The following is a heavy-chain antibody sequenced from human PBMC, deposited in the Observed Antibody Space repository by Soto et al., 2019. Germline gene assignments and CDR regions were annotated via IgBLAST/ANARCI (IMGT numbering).Heavy chain of an antibody. CDR2: IWYDGSNK. CDR1: GFTFSSYG. Sequence: QVQLVESGGGVVQPGRSLRLSCAASGFTFSSYGMHWVRQAPGKGLEWVAVIWYDGSNKYYADSVKGRFTISRDNSKNTLHLQMNSLKAEDTAVYYCARDQSEGKYFMDVWGKGTTVTLSS. CDR3: ARDQSEGKYFMDV. V-gene: IGHV3-33*01. J-gene: IGHJ6*04.